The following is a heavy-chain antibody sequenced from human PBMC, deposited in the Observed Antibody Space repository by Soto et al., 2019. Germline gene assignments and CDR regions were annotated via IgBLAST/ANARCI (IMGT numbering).Heavy chain of an antibody. CDR2: IYPGDSDT. V-gene: IGHV5-51*01. CDR3: ARIYSSSWYQGVGLNFDY. D-gene: IGHD6-13*01. CDR1: GYSFTSYW. Sequence: GESLKISCKGSGYSFTSYWIGWVRQMPRKGLEWMGIIYPGDSDTRYSPSFQGQVTISADKSISTAYLQWSSLKASDTAMYYCARIYSSSWYQGVGLNFDYWGQGTLVTVSS. J-gene: IGHJ4*02.